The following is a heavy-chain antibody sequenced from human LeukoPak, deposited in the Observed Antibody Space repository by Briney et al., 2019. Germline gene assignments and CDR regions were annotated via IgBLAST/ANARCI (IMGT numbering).Heavy chain of an antibody. CDR2: ISYIGST. J-gene: IGHJ3*02. D-gene: IGHD4-17*01. CDR3: ARDLVTVTKGFDI. CDR1: DDSFSSHY. V-gene: IGHV4-59*11. Sequence: SETLSLTCAVSDDSFSSHYWTWIRQPPGKGLEWIGYISYIGSTNYNPSLKSRVTISIDTSKNQFSLKLSSVTAADTAVYYCARDLVTVTKGFDIWGQGTMVGVSS.